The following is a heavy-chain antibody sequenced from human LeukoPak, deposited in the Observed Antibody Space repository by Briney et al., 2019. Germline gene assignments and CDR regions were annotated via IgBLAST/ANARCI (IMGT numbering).Heavy chain of an antibody. CDR1: GGSFSGYY. CDR3: AXXXXXXXXXXXXXGHYYYGMDV. CDR2: INHSGST. J-gene: IGHJ6*02. V-gene: IGHV4-34*01. Sequence: SETLSLTCAVYGGSFSGYYWSWIRQPPGKGLEWIGEINHSGSTNYTPSLKSRVTTSVDTSKNQFSLKLSSVTAADTAVYFCAXXXXXXXXXXXXXGHYYYGMDVWGQGTTVTVSS.